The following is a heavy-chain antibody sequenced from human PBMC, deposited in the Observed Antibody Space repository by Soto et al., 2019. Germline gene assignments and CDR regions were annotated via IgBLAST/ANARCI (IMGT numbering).Heavy chain of an antibody. J-gene: IGHJ6*03. CDR2: IYYSGST. Sequence: SETLSLTCTVSGGSISSYYWSWIRQPPGKGLEWIGYIYYSGSTNYNPSLKSRVTISVDTSKNQFSLKLSSVTAADTAVYYCARADYSSSRMGYYYYMDVWGKGTTVTVSS. CDR3: ARADYSSSRMGYYYYMDV. CDR1: GGSISSYY. D-gene: IGHD6-6*01. V-gene: IGHV4-59*01.